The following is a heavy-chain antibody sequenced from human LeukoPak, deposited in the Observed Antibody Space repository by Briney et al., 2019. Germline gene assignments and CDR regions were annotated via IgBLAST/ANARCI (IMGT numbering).Heavy chain of an antibody. D-gene: IGHD5-18*01. J-gene: IGHJ6*03. Sequence: GGSLRLSCAASGFTVSSNYMSWVRQAPGKGLEWVSVIYSGGSTYYADSVKGRFTISRDNSKNTLYLQMNSLRAEDTAVYYCARDRGDTATVYYMDVWGKGTTVTVSS. CDR1: GFTVSSNY. CDR3: ARDRGDTATVYYMDV. CDR2: IYSGGST. V-gene: IGHV3-53*01.